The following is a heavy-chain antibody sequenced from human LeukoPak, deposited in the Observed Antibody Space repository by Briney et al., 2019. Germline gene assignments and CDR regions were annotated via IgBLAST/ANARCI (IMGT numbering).Heavy chain of an antibody. V-gene: IGHV3-21*01. Sequence: GGSLRLSCAASGFTFSSYSMNWVRQAPGKGLDWVSSISSSSYIYYADSVKGRFTISRDNAKNSLYLQMNSLRAEDTAVYYCATLSGPSPTGLDYWGQGTLVTVSS. CDR3: ATLSGPSPTGLDY. J-gene: IGHJ4*02. D-gene: IGHD3-10*01. CDR2: ISSSSYI. CDR1: GFTFSSYS.